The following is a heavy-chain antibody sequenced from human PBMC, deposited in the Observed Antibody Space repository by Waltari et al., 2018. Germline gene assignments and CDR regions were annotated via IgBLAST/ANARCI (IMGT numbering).Heavy chain of an antibody. CDR2: IIPGLGVV. CDR3: ARNSIGPNKRGPRYYYYYMDV. J-gene: IGHJ6*03. CDR1: GDTFRNYA. D-gene: IGHD3-10*01. V-gene: IGHV1-69*10. Sequence: QVQLVQSGAEVQKPGSSVKVSCKTSGDTFRNYAISWVRQAPGQGLEWMGGIIPGLGVVDFAQKFKGRVIITADKSTSTAYMELSGLRSEDTAIYYCARNSIGPNKRGPRYYYYYMDVWGKGTTVTVSS.